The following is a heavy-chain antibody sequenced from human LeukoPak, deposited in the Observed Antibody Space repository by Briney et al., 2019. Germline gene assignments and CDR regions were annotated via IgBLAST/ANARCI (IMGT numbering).Heavy chain of an antibody. V-gene: IGHV3-30*02. Sequence: GGSLRLSCTASGFTFSSTGMHWVRQPPGKGLGWASYIRYDGNNKYYGDSVKGRLTVARDNSKNTLYLQMNSLRVEDTAVYYCARTYNPDYWGQGTRVTVSS. CDR2: IRYDGNNK. CDR1: GFTFSSTG. J-gene: IGHJ4*02. D-gene: IGHD1-14*01. CDR3: ARTYNPDY.